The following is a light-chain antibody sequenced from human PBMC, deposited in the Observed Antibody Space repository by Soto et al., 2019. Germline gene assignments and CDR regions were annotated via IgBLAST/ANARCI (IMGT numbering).Light chain of an antibody. Sequence: QSALTQPASVSGSPGQSITISCTGTSSDIGGYNYVSWYQQHPGKAPKLMIYDVNNRPSGVSDRFSASKSGNTASLTISGLQAEDEADYYCCSYAGSSTFYVFGTGTKVTVL. CDR1: SSDIGGYNY. CDR3: CSYAGSSTFYV. CDR2: DVN. V-gene: IGLV2-14*01. J-gene: IGLJ1*01.